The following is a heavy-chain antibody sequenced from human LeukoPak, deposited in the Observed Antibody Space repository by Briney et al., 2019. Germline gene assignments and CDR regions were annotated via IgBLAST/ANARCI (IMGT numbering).Heavy chain of an antibody. Sequence: PGGSLRLSCAASGFTFSSYAMHWVRQAPGKGLEWVAVIWLDGSDKYYADSVRGRLTISRDNSKNTLYLQMNSLRAEDTAVYYCVVVVAATDYDYWGQGTLVTVSS. V-gene: IGHV3-30*04. D-gene: IGHD2-15*01. CDR1: GFTFSSYA. J-gene: IGHJ4*02. CDR3: VVVVAATDYDY. CDR2: IWLDGSDK.